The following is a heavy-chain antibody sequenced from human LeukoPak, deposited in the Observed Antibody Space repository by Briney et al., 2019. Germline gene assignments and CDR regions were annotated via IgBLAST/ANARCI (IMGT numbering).Heavy chain of an antibody. J-gene: IGHJ4*02. V-gene: IGHV3-21*01. D-gene: IGHD1-26*01. CDR3: ARVSIVGATMKGFDY. CDR1: GFPFSTYS. CDR2: ISSSSSYI. Sequence: GGSLRLSCAASGFPFSTYSMNWVRQAPGKGLEWVSSISSSSSYIYYADSVKGRFTISRDNAKNSLYLQMNSLRAEDTAVYYCARVSIVGATMKGFDYWGQGTLVTVSS.